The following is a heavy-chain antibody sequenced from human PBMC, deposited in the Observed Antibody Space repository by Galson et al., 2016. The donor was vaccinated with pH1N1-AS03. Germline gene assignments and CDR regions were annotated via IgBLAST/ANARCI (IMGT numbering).Heavy chain of an antibody. CDR2: LSGDGAST. CDR1: GFAFRTYA. J-gene: IGHJ4*02. V-gene: IGHV3-23*01. Sequence: SLRLSCAASGFAFRTYAMSWVRQPPGKGLEWVSALSGDGASTLHADSVKGRFIISRDISKSTVYLQMNSLRAEDTAAYYCAKESSGLTGYFDFWGQGVLVTVSS. CDR3: AKESSGLTGYFDF. D-gene: IGHD3-10*01.